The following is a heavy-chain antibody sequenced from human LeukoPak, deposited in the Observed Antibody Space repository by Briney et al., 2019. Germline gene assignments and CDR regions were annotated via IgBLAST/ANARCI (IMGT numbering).Heavy chain of an antibody. CDR1: GFTFSSYA. CDR3: AKHSRPYCSSTSCYPPYEIYYYYYYMDV. V-gene: IGHV3-23*01. J-gene: IGHJ6*03. Sequence: PGGSLRLSCAASGFTFSSYAMSWVRQAPGKGLEWVSAISGSGGSTYYADSVKGRFTISRDNSKNTLYLQMNSLRAEDTAVYYCAKHSRPYCSSTSCYPPYEIYYYYYYMDVWGKGTTVTVSS. D-gene: IGHD2-2*01. CDR2: ISGSGGST.